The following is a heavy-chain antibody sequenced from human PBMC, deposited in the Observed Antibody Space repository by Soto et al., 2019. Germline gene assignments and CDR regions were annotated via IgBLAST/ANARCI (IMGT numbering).Heavy chain of an antibody. CDR2: IYPGDSDT. J-gene: IGHJ6*02. CDR3: ARHRRWLQSDYYYYGMDV. V-gene: IGHV5-51*01. CDR1: GYSFTRYW. Sequence: ESLTISCTCSGYSFTRYWIGWVRQMPGKGLEWMGIIYPGDSDTRYSPSFQGQVTISADKSISTAYLQWSSLKASDTAMYYCARHRRWLQSDYYYYGMDVWGQGTTVTVSS. D-gene: IGHD5-12*01.